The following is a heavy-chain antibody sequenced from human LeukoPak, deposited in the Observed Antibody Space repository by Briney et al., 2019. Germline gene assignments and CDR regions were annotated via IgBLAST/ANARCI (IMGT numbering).Heavy chain of an antibody. V-gene: IGHV3-74*01. CDR3: VREYSSSSGRAFDS. Sequence: GGSLRLSCAASGFTFSSYWMHWVRQAPGKGLVWVSRISTDGSSTNSADSVKGRLTISRDNAKNTLYLQMNSLRAEDTAVYYCVREYSSSSGRAFDSWGQRTIVTVSP. CDR1: GFTFSSYW. CDR2: ISTDGSST. D-gene: IGHD6-6*01. J-gene: IGHJ3*02.